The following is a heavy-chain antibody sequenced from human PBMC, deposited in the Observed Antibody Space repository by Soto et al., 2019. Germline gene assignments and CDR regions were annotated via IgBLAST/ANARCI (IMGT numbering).Heavy chain of an antibody. V-gene: IGHV1-2*02. CDR1: GYTLTGHY. J-gene: IGHJ6*02. CDR3: ARDPEEYGMDV. Sequence: ASVKVSCKASGYTLTGHYMHWVRQAPGQGLEWMGWINPNSGGTNYAQKVQGRVTMTRDTSISTAYMELSRLRSDDTAVYYCARDPEEYGMDVWGQGTTVTVSS. CDR2: INPNSGGT.